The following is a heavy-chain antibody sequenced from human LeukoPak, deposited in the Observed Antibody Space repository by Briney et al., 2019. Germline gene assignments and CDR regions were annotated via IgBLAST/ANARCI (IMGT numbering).Heavy chain of an antibody. CDR2: IYSNSST. Sequence: GGSLRLSCAVSGFTVSSNYMSWVRQAPGKGLEWVSIIYSNSSTYYADSVKGRFTISRDNAKDSLYLQMNSVRVEDTAVYYCAREGPGGYWGQGTLVTVSS. CDR1: GFTVSSNY. CDR3: AREGPGGY. V-gene: IGHV3-66*01. D-gene: IGHD3-10*01. J-gene: IGHJ4*02.